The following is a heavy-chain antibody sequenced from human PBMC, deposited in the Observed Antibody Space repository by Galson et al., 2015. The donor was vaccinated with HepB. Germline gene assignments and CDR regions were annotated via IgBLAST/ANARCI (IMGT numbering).Heavy chain of an antibody. V-gene: IGHV3-33*01. CDR2: IWYDGSNK. D-gene: IGHD3-22*01. CDR3: ARDLAPYYYDSSGYFQH. J-gene: IGHJ1*01. CDR1: GFTFSSYG. Sequence: SLRLSCAASGFTFSSYGMHWVRQAPGKGLEWVAAIWYDGSNKYYADSVKGRFTISRDNSKNTLYLQMNSLRAEDTAVYYCARDLAPYYYDSSGYFQHWGQGTLVTVSS.